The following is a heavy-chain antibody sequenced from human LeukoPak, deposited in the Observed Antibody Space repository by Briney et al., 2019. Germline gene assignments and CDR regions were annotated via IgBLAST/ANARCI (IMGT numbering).Heavy chain of an antibody. J-gene: IGHJ4*02. D-gene: IGHD5-24*01. CDR2: IYYSGST. V-gene: IGHV4-39*07. CDR3: AREMVEMATIISFDY. Sequence: PSETLSLTCTVSGGSISSSSYYWGWIRQPPGKGLEWIGSIYYSGSTYYNPSLKSRVTISVDTSKNQFSLKLSSVTAADTAVYYCAREMVEMATIISFDYWGQGTLVTVSS. CDR1: GGSISSSSYY.